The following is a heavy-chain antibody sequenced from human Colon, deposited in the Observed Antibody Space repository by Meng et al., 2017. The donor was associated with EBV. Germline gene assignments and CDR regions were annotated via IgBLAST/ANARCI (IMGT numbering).Heavy chain of an antibody. J-gene: IGHJ4*02. V-gene: IGHV4-4*02. CDR1: AGSISSVYW. CDR3: ARGGYYSFDY. CDR2: IYHSGST. D-gene: IGHD5-18*01. Sequence: QRQLQEAGPGLVKPSETRPLTCAVSAGSISSVYWWTWVRQSPGKGLEWIGEIYHSGSTNYNPSLKSRVTISVDKSKNQFSLKLTSVTAADTAVYYCARGGYYSFDYWGQRTLVTVSS.